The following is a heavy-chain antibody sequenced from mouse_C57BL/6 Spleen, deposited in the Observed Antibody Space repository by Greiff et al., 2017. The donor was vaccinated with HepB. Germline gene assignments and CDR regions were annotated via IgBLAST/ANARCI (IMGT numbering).Heavy chain of an antibody. CDR2: IYPGDGDT. V-gene: IGHV1-82*01. CDR1: GYAFSSSW. J-gene: IGHJ2*01. D-gene: IGHD2-4*01. CDR3: ARGGYDYESFDY. Sequence: QVQLKQSGPELVKPGASVKISCKASGYAFSSSWMNWVKQRPGKGLEWIGRIYPGDGDTNYNGKFKGKATLTADKSSSTAYMQLSSLTSEDSAVYVCARGGYDYESFDYWGKGTTLTVSS.